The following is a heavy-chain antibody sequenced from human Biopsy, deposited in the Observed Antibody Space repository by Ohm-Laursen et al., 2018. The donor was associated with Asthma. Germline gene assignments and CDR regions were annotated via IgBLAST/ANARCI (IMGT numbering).Heavy chain of an antibody. V-gene: IGHV3-30*18. CDR2: VSYDGGVA. CDR1: GFVFRSRA. D-gene: IGHD3-22*01. Sequence: SLRLSCAASGFVFRSRAMHWVRQAPGKGLEWVAVVSYDGGVAHYADSMKGRFTISRDNAKNSLYLQMQSLRPEDTAFYYCAKSADYYDSTDYLDFWGRGTLVTVSS. CDR3: AKSADYYDSTDYLDF. J-gene: IGHJ4*01.